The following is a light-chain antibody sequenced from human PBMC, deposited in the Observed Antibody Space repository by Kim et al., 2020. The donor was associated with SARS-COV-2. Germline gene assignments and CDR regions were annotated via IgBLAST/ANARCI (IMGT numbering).Light chain of an antibody. CDR1: SGHSSYA. Sequence: QLVLTQSPSASASLGASVKLTCTLSSGHSSYAIAWHQQQPEKGPRFLMKLNNDGSHNKGDGIPARFSGSSYGAERYLTISSLQSEDEADYYCQTWGTGIWVFGGGTKLTVL. CDR2: LNNDGSH. CDR3: QTWGTGIWV. V-gene: IGLV4-69*01. J-gene: IGLJ3*02.